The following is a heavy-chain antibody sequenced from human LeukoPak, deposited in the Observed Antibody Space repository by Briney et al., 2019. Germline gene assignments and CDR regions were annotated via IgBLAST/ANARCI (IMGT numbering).Heavy chain of an antibody. J-gene: IGHJ3*02. D-gene: IGHD2-8*01. Sequence: QPGGSLRLSCAASGFTFSNYGMSWVRQAPGKELEWVSAISGSGGSTYYADSVKGRFPISRDNSKNTLYLQMNSLRAEDTAVYYCAKDCTNGVCYALDIWGQGTMVTVSS. CDR3: AKDCTNGVCYALDI. V-gene: IGHV3-23*01. CDR2: ISGSGGST. CDR1: GFTFSNYG.